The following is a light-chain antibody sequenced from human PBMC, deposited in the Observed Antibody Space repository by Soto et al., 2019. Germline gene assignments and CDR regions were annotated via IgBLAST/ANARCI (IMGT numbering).Light chain of an antibody. CDR3: QQYNNWPPDYT. J-gene: IGKJ2*01. Sequence: ETVMTQSPATLSVSPGERVTLSCRASQSINSNLAWYQQRPGQAPRVLIYDASTRATAVPARFSGSGSGTEFPLTISSLQSEDFAVYYCQQYNNWPPDYTFGQGTKLEIK. V-gene: IGKV3-15*01. CDR1: QSINSN. CDR2: DAS.